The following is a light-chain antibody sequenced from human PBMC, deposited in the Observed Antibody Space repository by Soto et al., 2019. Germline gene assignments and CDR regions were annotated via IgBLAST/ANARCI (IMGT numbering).Light chain of an antibody. J-gene: IGKJ1*01. CDR3: HQYGSSGT. Sequence: EIVLTLSPRTLYLSQGDRVTLSCRASQRGSNNYLAWYQQKPGQAPRLLIYGASNRATGIPDRFSGSGSGTDFTLTISRLEPEDFAVYYCHQYGSSGTFGQGTKVDI. CDR2: GAS. CDR1: QRGSNNY. V-gene: IGKV3-20*01.